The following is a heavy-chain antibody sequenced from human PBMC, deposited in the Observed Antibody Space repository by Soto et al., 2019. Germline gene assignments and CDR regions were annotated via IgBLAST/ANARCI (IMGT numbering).Heavy chain of an antibody. CDR1: GGSISSSNW. Sequence: SETLSLTCTISGGSISSSNWWSWVRQPPGKGLDWVGQVFHTGTPYYNTSLKSRLTISVDKSTNQLSLHLTSVTAADTAVYFCARTYCSNTVCPHDVWCQGTLVTVSS. CDR3: ARTYCSNTVCPHDV. D-gene: IGHD2-2*01. CDR2: VFHTGTP. V-gene: IGHV4-4*02. J-gene: IGHJ1*01.